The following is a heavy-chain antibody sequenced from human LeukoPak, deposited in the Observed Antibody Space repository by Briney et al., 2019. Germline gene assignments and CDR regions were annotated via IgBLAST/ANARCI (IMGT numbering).Heavy chain of an antibody. D-gene: IGHD6-6*01. J-gene: IGHJ4*02. CDR3: ARLTRLSTSPDRYYLDY. CDR2: VYTSGGT. Sequence: PSETLSLTCTVSGDSISSYYWSWIRQPPGRGLEWIGYVYTSGGTNYIPSLKGRVTISIDTSKNQFSLKLSSVTAADSAVYYCARLTRLSTSPDRYYLDYWGQGTLVTVSS. CDR1: GDSISSYY. V-gene: IGHV4-4*09.